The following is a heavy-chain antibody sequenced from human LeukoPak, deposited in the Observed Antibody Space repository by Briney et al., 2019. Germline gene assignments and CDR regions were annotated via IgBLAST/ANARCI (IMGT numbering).Heavy chain of an antibody. CDR1: GGSISSTSYF. Sequence: SETLSLTCTVSGGSISSTSYFWGWLRQPPGKGLEWIGSIYYSGTTYYNPSLQSRVTISVDTSKNQFSLKLSSVTAADTARYYCARHTGGYSGTMGAFDIWGQVTMVTVSS. CDR3: ARHTGGYSGTMGAFDI. V-gene: IGHV4-39*01. D-gene: IGHD1-26*01. J-gene: IGHJ3*02. CDR2: IYYSGTT.